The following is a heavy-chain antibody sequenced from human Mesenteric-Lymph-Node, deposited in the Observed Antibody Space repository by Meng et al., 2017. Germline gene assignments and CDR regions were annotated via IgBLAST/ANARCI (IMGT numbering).Heavy chain of an antibody. CDR1: GYTFTGYY. CDR2: INPNSGGT. D-gene: IGHD6-19*01. CDR3: ARGPVAGANWFDP. V-gene: IGHV1-2*06. J-gene: IGHJ5*02. Sequence: QGPLVQSGAEVKKPGASVKVSCKASGYTFTGYYMHWVRQAPGQGLEWMGRINPNSGGTNYAQKFQGRVTMTRGTSISTAYMELSRLRSDDTAVYYCARGPVAGANWFDPWGQGTLVTVSS.